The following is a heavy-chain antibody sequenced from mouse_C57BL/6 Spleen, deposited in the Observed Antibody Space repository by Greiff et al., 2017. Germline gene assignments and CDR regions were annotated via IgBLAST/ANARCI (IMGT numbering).Heavy chain of an antibody. CDR2: IQPNSGST. CDR3: GRGTGTGAMDY. V-gene: IGHV1-64*01. CDR1: GYTFTSYW. Sequence: QVQLQQPGAELVKPGASVKLSCKASGYTFTSYWMHWVKQRPGQGLEWIGMIQPNSGSTNYNEKFKSKATLTVDQTSSTAYMQLSSLTSEDSAVYYCGRGTGTGAMDYWGQGTSVTVSS. J-gene: IGHJ4*01. D-gene: IGHD4-1*01.